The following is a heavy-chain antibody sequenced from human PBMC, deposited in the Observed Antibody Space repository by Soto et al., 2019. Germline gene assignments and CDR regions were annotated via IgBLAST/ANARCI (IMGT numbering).Heavy chain of an antibody. D-gene: IGHD3-10*01. CDR2: ISYDGSNK. J-gene: IGHJ6*02. Sequence: QVQLVESGGGVVQPGRSLRLSCAASGFTFSSYGMHWVRQAPGKGLEWVAVISYDGSNKYYADSVKGRFTISRDNSKNTLYLQMNSLRAEDTAVYYCAKEEVRGVIWYYGMDVWGQGTTVTVSS. CDR1: GFTFSSYG. V-gene: IGHV3-30*18. CDR3: AKEEVRGVIWYYGMDV.